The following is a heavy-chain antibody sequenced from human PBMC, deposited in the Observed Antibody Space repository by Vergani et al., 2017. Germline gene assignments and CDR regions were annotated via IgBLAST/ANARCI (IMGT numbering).Heavy chain of an antibody. V-gene: IGHV1-46*01. CDR3: ARVGGYDSSGYYQ. Sequence: QVQLVQSGAEVKKPGASVKVSCKASGDTFTSFYLHWVRQAPGQGLEWMGIINLNGLSTSYAQRFQGRVTMTRDTSTSTAYMELRSLRSEDTAVYYCARVGGYDSSGYYQRGQGTLVTVSS. D-gene: IGHD3-22*01. J-gene: IGHJ4*02. CDR1: GDTFTSFY. CDR2: INLNGLST.